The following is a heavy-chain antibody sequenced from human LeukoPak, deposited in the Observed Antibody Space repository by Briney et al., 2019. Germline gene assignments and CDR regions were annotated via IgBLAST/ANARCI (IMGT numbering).Heavy chain of an antibody. CDR1: GFTFSSYG. CDR3: ARAVALYCSGGSCSHFDY. V-gene: IGHV3-48*04. CDR2: ISSSGSTI. J-gene: IGHJ4*02. D-gene: IGHD2-15*01. Sequence: PGGSLRLSCAASGFTFSSYGMTWVRQAPGKGLEWVSYISSSGSTIYYADSVKGRFTISRDNAKNSLYLQMNSLRAEDTAVYYCARAVALYCSGGSCSHFDYWGQGTLVTVSS.